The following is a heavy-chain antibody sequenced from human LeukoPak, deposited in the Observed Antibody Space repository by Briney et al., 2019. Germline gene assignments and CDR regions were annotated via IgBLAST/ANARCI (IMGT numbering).Heavy chain of an antibody. Sequence: GGSLRLSCAASGFTFSSYAMSWVRQAPGKGLEWVSAISGSGGSTYYADSVKGRFTISRDNFKNTLYLQMNSLRAEDTAVYFCARDFFRLSSSTFSNWFDPWGQGTLVTVSS. J-gene: IGHJ5*02. D-gene: IGHD6-13*01. CDR1: GFTFSSYA. CDR3: ARDFFRLSSSTFSNWFDP. V-gene: IGHV3-23*01. CDR2: ISGSGGST.